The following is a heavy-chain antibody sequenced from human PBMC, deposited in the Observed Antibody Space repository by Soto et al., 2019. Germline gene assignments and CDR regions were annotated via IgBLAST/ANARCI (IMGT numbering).Heavy chain of an antibody. J-gene: IGHJ3*02. CDR3: AREGRLESQALDI. D-gene: IGHD1-1*01. CDR2: ISAYNVHT. CDR1: GYTFTKYG. V-gene: IGHV1-18*01. Sequence: QVQLVQSGAEVKKPGASVEVSCKASGYTFTKYGISWVRQAPGQGLEWMGWISAYNVHTNYARTLQGRLTLTTDTSTSTAYMELRSLRSDDSAVYYCAREGRLESQALDIWGQGTMVTVSS.